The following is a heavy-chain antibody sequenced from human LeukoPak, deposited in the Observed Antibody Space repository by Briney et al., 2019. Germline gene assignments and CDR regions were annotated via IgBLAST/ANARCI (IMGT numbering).Heavy chain of an antibody. J-gene: IGHJ1*01. Sequence: SQTLSLTCTVSGGSISSGGYYWSWIRQHPGKGLEWIGYIYYSGSTYYNPSLKSRVTMSVDTSKNQFSLKLSSVTAADTAVYYCARGRGDYPQSAEYFQHWGQGTLVTVSS. CDR2: IYYSGST. CDR1: GGSISSGGYY. V-gene: IGHV4-31*03. CDR3: ARGRGDYPQSAEYFQH. D-gene: IGHD4-17*01.